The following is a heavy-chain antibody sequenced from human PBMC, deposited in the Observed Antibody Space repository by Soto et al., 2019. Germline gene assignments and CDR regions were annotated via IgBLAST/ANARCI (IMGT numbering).Heavy chain of an antibody. CDR3: AGISEGYFDY. J-gene: IGHJ4*02. CDR2: IIPIFGTA. CDR1: GGTFSSYA. D-gene: IGHD1-20*01. Sequence: AASVKVSCKASGGTFSSYAISWVRQAPGQGLEWMGGIIPIFGTANYAQKFQGRVTITADKSTSTAYMELSSLRSEDTAVYYCAGISEGYFDYWGQGTLVTVSS. V-gene: IGHV1-69*06.